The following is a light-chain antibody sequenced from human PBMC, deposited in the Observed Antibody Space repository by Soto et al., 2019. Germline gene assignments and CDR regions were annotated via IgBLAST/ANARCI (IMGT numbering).Light chain of an antibody. Sequence: IVMTQSPLSLPVSPGEPASISCRPSQSLLHNNGYNYLDWYLQKPGQSPQLLIYLGSNRASGVPDRFSGSGSGTDFTLKISRVEAEDVGVYYCMQALQTPLTFGQGTKVDIK. CDR1: QSLLHNNGYNY. J-gene: IGKJ1*01. V-gene: IGKV2-28*01. CDR3: MQALQTPLT. CDR2: LGS.